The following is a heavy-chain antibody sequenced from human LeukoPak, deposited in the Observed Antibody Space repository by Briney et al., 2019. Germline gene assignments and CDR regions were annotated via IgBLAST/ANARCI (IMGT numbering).Heavy chain of an antibody. D-gene: IGHD3-22*01. CDR3: VKDEDVIVVVNSFDY. V-gene: IGHV3-23*01. CDR2: ISGSGGST. J-gene: IGHJ4*02. CDR1: GFTFSSYA. Sequence: GGSLRLSCAASGFTFSSYAMSWVRQAPGKGLEWVSAISGSGGSTYYADSVKGRFTISRDNSKNTLYLQMNSLRAEDTAVYYCVKDEDVIVVVNSFDYWGQGTLVTVSS.